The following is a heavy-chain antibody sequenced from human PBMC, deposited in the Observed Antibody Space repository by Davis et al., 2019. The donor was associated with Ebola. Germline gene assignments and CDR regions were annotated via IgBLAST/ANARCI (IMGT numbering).Heavy chain of an antibody. Sequence: MPSETLSLTCTVSGVSMSTYYWSWIRQPPGKGLEWIGEINHSGSTNYNPSLKSRVTISVDTSKNQFSLKLSSVTAADTAVYYCARPAHLYSSSWYWFDPWGQGTLVTVSS. J-gene: IGHJ5*02. CDR1: GVSMSTYY. CDR3: ARPAHLYSSSWYWFDP. V-gene: IGHV4-34*01. CDR2: INHSGST. D-gene: IGHD6-13*01.